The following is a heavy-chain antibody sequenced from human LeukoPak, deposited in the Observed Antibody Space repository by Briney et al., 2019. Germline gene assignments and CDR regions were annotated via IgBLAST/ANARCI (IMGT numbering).Heavy chain of an antibody. CDR3: AKDSSGSYCVDY. J-gene: IGHJ4*02. D-gene: IGHD1-26*01. V-gene: IGHV3-30*02. Sequence: AFMWHDGGNKYYADSVKGRFTISRDNSKNTLYLQMNSLGPEDTAMYYCAKDSSGSYCVDYWGQGILVTVSS. CDR2: MWHDGGNK.